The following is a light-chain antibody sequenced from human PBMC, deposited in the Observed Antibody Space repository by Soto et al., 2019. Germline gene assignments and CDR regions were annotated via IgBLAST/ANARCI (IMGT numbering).Light chain of an antibody. V-gene: IGKV1-5*03. CDR3: QQYNGYPHT. CDR2: KAS. CDR1: QSISTW. Sequence: DIPMTQSPSTLSASVGDRVTITCRASQSISTWLAWYQQKPGKAPKLLIYKASSLRNGVPSRFSGSGSGTEFTLTISSLQPDDFASYYCQQYNGYPHTFGQGTKLEIK. J-gene: IGKJ2*01.